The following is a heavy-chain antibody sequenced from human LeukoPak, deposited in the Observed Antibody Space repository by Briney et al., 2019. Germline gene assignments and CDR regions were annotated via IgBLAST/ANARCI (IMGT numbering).Heavy chain of an antibody. CDR1: VGSISSGTHY. V-gene: IGHV4-61*02. Sequence: PSQTLSLTCNVSVGSISSGTHYWTWIRQPVGKGLEWLGRVFTSGSPTYNSSLKSRLTISMDKSKNQFSLKLTSVTAADTAVYYCARSTWLLDKWGQGTLVTVSS. CDR3: ARSTWLLDK. J-gene: IGHJ4*02. CDR2: VFTSGSP. D-gene: IGHD3-22*01.